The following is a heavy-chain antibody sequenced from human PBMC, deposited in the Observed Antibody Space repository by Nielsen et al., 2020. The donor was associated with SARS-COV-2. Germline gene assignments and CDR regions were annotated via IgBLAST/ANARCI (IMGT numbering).Heavy chain of an antibody. D-gene: IGHD1-1*01. J-gene: IGHJ5*02. Sequence: GESLKISCKASGYKFTDNWIGWVRQMPGKGLEWTGIIYPGDSDTRYSPSFQGQVTMSVDTSTDTAYLEWRSLKASDTATYYCARYDDWFDPWGQGTLVTVTS. CDR1: GYKFTDNW. V-gene: IGHV5-51*01. CDR3: ARYDDWFDP. CDR2: IYPGDSDT.